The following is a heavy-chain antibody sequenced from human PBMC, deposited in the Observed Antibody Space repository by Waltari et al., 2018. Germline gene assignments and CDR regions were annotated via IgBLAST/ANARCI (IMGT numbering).Heavy chain of an antibody. CDR3: ARISEVTTSGDYYGLDV. V-gene: IGHV1-3*04. CDR2: INTYNGNT. D-gene: IGHD4-17*01. Sequence: RLGCMGWINTYNGNTKDSQEFQGRVTITRDTSASTASLELSSLRSEDTAVDYCARISEVTTSGDYYGLDVWGQGTTVTVSS. J-gene: IGHJ6*02.